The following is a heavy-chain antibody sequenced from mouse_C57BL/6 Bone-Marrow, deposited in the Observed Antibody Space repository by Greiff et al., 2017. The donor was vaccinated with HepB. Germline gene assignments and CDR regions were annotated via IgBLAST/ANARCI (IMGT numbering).Heavy chain of an antibody. CDR2: IDPENGDT. Sequence: VQLKESGAELVRPGASVKLSCTASGFNIKDDYMHWVKQRPEQGLEWIGWIDPENGDTEYASKFQGKATITADTSSNTAYLQLSSLTSEDTAVYYCTTGSYGYWGQGTTLTVSS. CDR1: GFNIKDDY. CDR3: TTGSYGY. D-gene: IGHD1-1*02. V-gene: IGHV14-4*01. J-gene: IGHJ2*01.